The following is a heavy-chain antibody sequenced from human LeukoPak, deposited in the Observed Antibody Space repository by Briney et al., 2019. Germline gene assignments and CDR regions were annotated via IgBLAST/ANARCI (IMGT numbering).Heavy chain of an antibody. CDR2: IYGDASKT. J-gene: IGHJ4*02. CDR1: GFTFTTYT. Sequence: PGGSLRLSCAASGFTFTTYTISWVRQAPGKGLEWVSSIYGDASKTFYADSVRGRFTISRDNSKNTLYLQMNSLRAEDTAVYYCAKTTYGSGSYWFDYWGQGTLVTVSS. V-gene: IGHV3-23*01. D-gene: IGHD3-10*01. CDR3: AKTTYGSGSYWFDY.